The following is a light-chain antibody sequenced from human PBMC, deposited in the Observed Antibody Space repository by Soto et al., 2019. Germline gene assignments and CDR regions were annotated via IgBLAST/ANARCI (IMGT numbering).Light chain of an antibody. V-gene: IGKV3-15*01. Sequence: IAMTQSPATLSVSPGERATLSCRASQSVSSKLAWYQQKPGQAPRPLIYDASTRATGIPARFSGSGSGTEFTLTISSLQSEDFAVYYCQQYNNWPRTFGQGTKVDIK. CDR1: QSVSSK. CDR3: QQYNNWPRT. CDR2: DAS. J-gene: IGKJ1*01.